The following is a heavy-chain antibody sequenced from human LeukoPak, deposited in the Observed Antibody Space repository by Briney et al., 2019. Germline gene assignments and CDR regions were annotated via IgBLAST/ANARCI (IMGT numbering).Heavy chain of an antibody. CDR1: GGTFSSYA. CDR3: ARGEWEAVATIREDYYYYMDV. Sequence: SVKVSCKASGGTFSSYAISWVRQAPGQGLEWMGGIIPIFGTANYAQKCQGRVTITTDESTSTAYMELSSLRSEDTAVYYCARGEWEAVATIREDYYYYMDVWGKGTTVTVSS. D-gene: IGHD5-12*01. CDR2: IIPIFGTA. V-gene: IGHV1-69*05. J-gene: IGHJ6*03.